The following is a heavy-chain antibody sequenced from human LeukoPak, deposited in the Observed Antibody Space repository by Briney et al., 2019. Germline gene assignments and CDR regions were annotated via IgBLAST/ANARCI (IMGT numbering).Heavy chain of an antibody. Sequence: GGSLRLSCAASGVTVSSNYMSWGGQAPGKGLGGVSVIYGGGSTYYADSVKGRFTISRDNSKNTLYLQLTSLRAEDPAVYYCARGPGDYGDSYFDYWGQGPLVTVSS. V-gene: IGHV3-53*01. CDR2: IYGGGST. CDR3: ARGPGDYGDSYFDY. D-gene: IGHD4-17*01. J-gene: IGHJ4*02. CDR1: GVTVSSNY.